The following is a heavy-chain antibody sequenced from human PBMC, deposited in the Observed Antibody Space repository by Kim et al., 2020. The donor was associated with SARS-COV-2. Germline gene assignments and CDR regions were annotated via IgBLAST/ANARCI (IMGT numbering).Heavy chain of an antibody. D-gene: IGHD3-10*01. CDR3: ARGGYGSGSYLVY. CDR2: GST. J-gene: IGHJ4*02. V-gene: IGHV4-39*01. Sequence: GSTYYTPSLKSRVTISVDTSKNQFSLKLSSVTAADTAVYYCARGGYGSGSYLVYWGQGTLVTVSS.